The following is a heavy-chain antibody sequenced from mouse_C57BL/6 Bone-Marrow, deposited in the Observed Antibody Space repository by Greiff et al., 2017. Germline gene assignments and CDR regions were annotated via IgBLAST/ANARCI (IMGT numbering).Heavy chain of an antibody. Sequence: VQLQQPGAELVKPGASVKMSCKASGYTFTSYWITWVKQSPGQGLEWIGDIYPGSGSTNYNEKFKSKATLTVDTSSSTAYMQLSSLTSEDSAVYYGARGILRCGYYFDYWGQGTTLTVSS. CDR3: ARGILRCGYYFDY. V-gene: IGHV1-55*01. D-gene: IGHD1-1*01. CDR2: IYPGSGST. CDR1: GYTFTSYW. J-gene: IGHJ2*01.